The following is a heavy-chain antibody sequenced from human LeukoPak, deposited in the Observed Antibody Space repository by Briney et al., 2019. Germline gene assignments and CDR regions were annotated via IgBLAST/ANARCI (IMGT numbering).Heavy chain of an antibody. V-gene: IGHV3-21*01. CDR2: ISSSSSYI. D-gene: IGHD3-22*01. Sequence: PGGSLRLSCAASGFTFSSYSMNWVRQAPGKGLEWVSSISSSSSYIYYADSVKGRFTISRDNAKNSLYLQMNSLRAEDTAVYYCARGLYYYDSSGYYYYLEYFQHWGQGTLVTVSS. CDR1: GFTFSSYS. CDR3: ARGLYYYDSSGYYYYLEYFQH. J-gene: IGHJ1*01.